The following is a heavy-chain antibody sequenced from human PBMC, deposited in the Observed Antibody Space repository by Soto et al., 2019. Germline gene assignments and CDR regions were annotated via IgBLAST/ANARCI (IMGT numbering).Heavy chain of an antibody. J-gene: IGHJ4*02. D-gene: IGHD2-8*01. CDR3: AKDTAPGFYDANGHLDS. CDR1: GINFDDFA. CDR2: INWDSEDI. V-gene: IGHV3-9*01. Sequence: VQLVESGGGLVQPGGSRRLSCVVSGINFDDFAMHWVRQVPGKGLEWVSGINWDSEDIGYADSVKGRFTISRDNAKKSLYLQMNSLKAEDTALYYCAKDTAPGFYDANGHLDSWGQGTPVTVSS.